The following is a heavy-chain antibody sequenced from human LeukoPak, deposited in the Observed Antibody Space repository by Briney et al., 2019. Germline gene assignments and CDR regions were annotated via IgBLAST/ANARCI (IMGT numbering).Heavy chain of an antibody. J-gene: IGHJ4*02. CDR3: ATVRDIVVGGGPYYFDY. V-gene: IGHV1-2*02. D-gene: IGHD2-15*01. CDR1: GYTFIGYY. CDR2: INPHNGDT. Sequence: VSVKVSYQASGYTFIGYYLHWVRQAPGQGLEWMGWINPHNGDTNYAQKFQGRVTMTRDTSITTAYMELSRLKSDDTAVYYCATVRDIVVGGGPYYFDYWGQGTLVTVSS.